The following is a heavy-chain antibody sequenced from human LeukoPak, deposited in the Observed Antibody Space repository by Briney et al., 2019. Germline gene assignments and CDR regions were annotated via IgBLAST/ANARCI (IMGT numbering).Heavy chain of an antibody. Sequence: PGRSLRLPCAASRFISDDDAIHWVRLRPGKGLQWVSGLNCNTGDTHYGDSVRGRLTISRDNAKNSLYLQMNSLRAEDTALYYCAKDIADYYYDSSGHFDYWGQGTLVTVSS. CDR2: LNCNTGDT. J-gene: IGHJ4*01. CDR3: AKDIADYYYDSSGHFDY. CDR1: RFISDDDA. V-gene: IGHV3-9*02. D-gene: IGHD3-22*01.